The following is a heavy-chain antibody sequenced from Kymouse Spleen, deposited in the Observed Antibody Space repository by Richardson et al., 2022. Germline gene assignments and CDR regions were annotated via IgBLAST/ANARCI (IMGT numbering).Heavy chain of an antibody. CDR2: INHSGST. D-gene: IGHD3-9*01. CDR1: GGSFSGYY. V-gene: IGHV4-34*01. Sequence: QVQLQQWGAGLLKPSETLSLTCAVYGGSFSGYYWSWIRQPPGKGLEWIGEINHSGSTNYNPSLKSRVTISVDTSKNQFSLKLSSVTAADTAVYYCAREFFHYDILTGYYDYWGQGTLVTVSS. CDR3: AREFFHYDILTGYYDY. J-gene: IGHJ4*02.